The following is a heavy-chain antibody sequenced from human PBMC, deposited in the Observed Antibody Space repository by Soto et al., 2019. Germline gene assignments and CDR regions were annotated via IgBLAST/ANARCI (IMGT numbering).Heavy chain of an antibody. CDR1: GGTFSSYA. V-gene: IGHV1-69*12. J-gene: IGHJ5*02. CDR2: IIPIFGTA. CDR3: ARDRGPSSGYYPYWFDP. Sequence: QVQLVQSGAEVKKPGSSVKVSCKASGGTFSSYAITWVRQAPGQGLEWMGGIIPIFGTANYAQKFQGRVTITAXXSXSXXYMERSSLRSEDTAVYYCARDRGPSSGYYPYWFDPWGQGTLVTVSS. D-gene: IGHD3-22*01.